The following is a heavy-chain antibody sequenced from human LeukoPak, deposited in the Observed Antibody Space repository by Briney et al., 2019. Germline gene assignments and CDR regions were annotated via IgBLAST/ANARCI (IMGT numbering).Heavy chain of an antibody. CDR3: ARDLAGSNYDFWSGYGAYYYGMDV. CDR2: IYYSGST. V-gene: IGHV4-59*01. D-gene: IGHD3-3*01. Sequence: SETLSLTCTVSGGSISSYYWSWIRQPPGKGLEWIGYIYYSGSTNYNPSLKSRVTISVDTSKNQFSLKLSSVTAADTAVYYCARDLAGSNYDFWSGYGAYYYGMDVWGQGTTVTVSS. J-gene: IGHJ6*02. CDR1: GGSISSYY.